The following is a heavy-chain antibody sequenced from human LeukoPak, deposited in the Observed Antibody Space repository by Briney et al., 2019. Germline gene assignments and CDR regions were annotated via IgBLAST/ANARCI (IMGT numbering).Heavy chain of an antibody. CDR3: ARGPHWDPHFDY. J-gene: IGHJ4*02. CDR2: VNPNSGGP. D-gene: IGHD7-27*01. Sequence: GASVKVSCKASGFTFTAYHMHWVRQAPGQGLEWMGWVNPNSGGPNYAQKFQGRVTMTRDTSISTAYMELSGLRSDDTAVYYCARGPHWDPHFDYWGQGSLVTVSS. V-gene: IGHV1-2*02. CDR1: GFTFTAYH.